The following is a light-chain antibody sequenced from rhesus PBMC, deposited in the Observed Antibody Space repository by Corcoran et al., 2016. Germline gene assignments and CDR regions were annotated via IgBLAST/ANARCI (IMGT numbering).Light chain of an antibody. CDR1: QGISSW. CDR2: KAS. CDR3: QQYSSRPYS. Sequence: DIQMTQSPSSLSASVGDTVTITCRASQGISSWLAWYQQQPGNAPKLLIYKASSLQSGVPSRFRVSGSGTDFTLTISSLQSEDFATYYGQQYSSRPYSFGQGTKVEIK. V-gene: IGKV1-22*01. J-gene: IGKJ2*01.